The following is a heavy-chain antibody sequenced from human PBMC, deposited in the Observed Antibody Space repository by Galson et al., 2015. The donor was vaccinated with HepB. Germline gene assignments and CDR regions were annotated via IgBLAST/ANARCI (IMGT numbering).Heavy chain of an antibody. CDR2: ISYDGSNK. V-gene: IGHV3-30*18. Sequence: SLRLSCAASGLTFSSYGMHWVRQAPGKGLEWVAVISYDGSNKYYADSVKGRFTISRDNSKNTLYLQMNSLRAEDTAVYYCAKDGYSGSYPGGYMDVWGKGTTVTVSS. CDR1: GLTFSSYG. CDR3: AKDGYSGSYPGGYMDV. J-gene: IGHJ6*03. D-gene: IGHD1-26*01.